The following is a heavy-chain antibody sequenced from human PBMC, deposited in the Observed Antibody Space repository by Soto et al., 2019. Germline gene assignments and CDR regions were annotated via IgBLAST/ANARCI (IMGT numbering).Heavy chain of an antibody. Sequence: PGGSLRLSCAASGFTFSNAWMNWVRQAPGKGLEWVGRIKSKTDGGTTDYAAPVKGRFTISRDDSKNTLYLQMNSLKTEDTAVYYCTTETYYYDSSGFDDAFDIWGQGTMVTVS. CDR3: TTETYYYDSSGFDDAFDI. CDR1: GFTFSNAW. CDR2: IKSKTDGGTT. J-gene: IGHJ3*02. V-gene: IGHV3-15*07. D-gene: IGHD3-22*01.